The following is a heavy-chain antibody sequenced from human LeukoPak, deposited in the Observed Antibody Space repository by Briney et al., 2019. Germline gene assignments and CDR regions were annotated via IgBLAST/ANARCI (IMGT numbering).Heavy chain of an antibody. D-gene: IGHD4-17*01. V-gene: IGHV3-23*01. CDR3: AKPMREGNYGDYLI. CDR1: GFTFSSYA. Sequence: GGSLRLSCAASGFTFSSYAMSWVRQAPGKGLEWVSAISGSGGSTYYADSVKGRFTISRDNSKNMLFLQMASLRADDTAVYYCAKPMREGNYGDYLIWGQGTLVTVSS. CDR2: ISGSGGST. J-gene: IGHJ4*02.